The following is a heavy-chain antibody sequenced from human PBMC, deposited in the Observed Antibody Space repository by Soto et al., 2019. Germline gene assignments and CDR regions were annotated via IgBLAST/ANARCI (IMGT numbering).Heavy chain of an antibody. D-gene: IGHD4-4*01. CDR2: ISYDGSNK. V-gene: IGHV3-30-3*01. Sequence: QVQLVESGGGVVQPGRSLRLSCAASGFTFSSYAMHWFRQAPGKGLEWVAVISYDGSNKYYADSVKGRFTISRDNSKNTLYLQMNSLGAEDTAEYYCARDRIPAVTYSYGMDVWGQGTTVTVSS. J-gene: IGHJ6*02. CDR3: ARDRIPAVTYSYGMDV. CDR1: GFTFSSYA.